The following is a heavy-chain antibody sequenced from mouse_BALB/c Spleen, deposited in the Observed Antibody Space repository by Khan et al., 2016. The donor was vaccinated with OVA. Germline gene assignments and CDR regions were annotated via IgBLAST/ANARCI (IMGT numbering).Heavy chain of an antibody. CDR3: ARRTKAY. CDR2: IIPSTGYT. V-gene: IGHV1-7*01. J-gene: IGHJ3*01. CDR1: GYSFTNYW. Sequence: VQLQESGAELAKPSPSVKMSCKVSGYSFTNYWMYWVKQRFGQGLEWIGYIIPSTGYTEYNQTFKDKATLTADKSTSQVYMQLSRLKSEDAAVYYCARRTKAYWGQGTMVTVSA.